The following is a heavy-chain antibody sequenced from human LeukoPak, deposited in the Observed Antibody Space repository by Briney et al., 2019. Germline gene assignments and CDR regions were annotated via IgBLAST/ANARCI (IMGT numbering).Heavy chain of an antibody. CDR2: IYYSGST. D-gene: IGHD2-2*01. J-gene: IGHJ6*03. CDR3: ARRDCSSTSCYNYYYYYMDV. CDR1: SGSISSSSYY. Sequence: PSETLSLTCTVSSGSISSSSYYWGWIRQPPGKGLEWIGSIYYSGSTYYNPSLKSRVTISVDTSKNQFSLKLSSVTAADTAVYYCARRDCSSTSCYNYYYYYMDVWGKGTTVTVSS. V-gene: IGHV4-39*01.